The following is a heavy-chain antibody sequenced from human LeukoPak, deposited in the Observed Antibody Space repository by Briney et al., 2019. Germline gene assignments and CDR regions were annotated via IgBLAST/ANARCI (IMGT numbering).Heavy chain of an antibody. J-gene: IGHJ4*02. Sequence: ASMKVSCKASGYTFTSYGISWVRQAPGQGLEWMGWISAYNGNTNYAQKLQGRVTMTTDTSTSTAYMELRSLRSDDTAVYYCARDGDSSGYYYSDDYWGQGTLVTVSS. V-gene: IGHV1-18*01. CDR3: ARDGDSSGYYYSDDY. CDR1: GYTFTSYG. CDR2: ISAYNGNT. D-gene: IGHD3-22*01.